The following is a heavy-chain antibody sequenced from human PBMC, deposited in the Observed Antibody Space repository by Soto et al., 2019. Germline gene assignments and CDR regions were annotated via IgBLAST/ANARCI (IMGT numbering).Heavy chain of an antibody. CDR2: IYHSGST. CDR1: GGSISSGGYS. J-gene: IGHJ4*02. Sequence: PSETLSLTCAVSGGSISSGGYSWSWTRQPPGKGLEWIGYIYHSGSTYYNPSLKSRVTISVDRSKNQFSLKLSSVTAADTAVYYCAISQTTVTSYDYWGQGTLVTVSS. CDR3: AISQTTVTSYDY. D-gene: IGHD4-17*01. V-gene: IGHV4-30-2*01.